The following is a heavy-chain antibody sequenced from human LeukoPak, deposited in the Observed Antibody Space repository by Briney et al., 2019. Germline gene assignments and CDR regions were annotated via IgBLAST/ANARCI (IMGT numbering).Heavy chain of an antibody. V-gene: IGHV4-61*01. CDR1: GDSISRGSYY. D-gene: IGHD2-15*01. CDR3: ARTTEGYCRGGSCYSYYYYMDV. J-gene: IGHJ6*03. CDR2: IYYSGST. Sequence: SETLSLTCTVSGDSISRGSYYWSWIRQPPGKGLEWIGYIYYSGSTNYNPSLKSRVTISVDTSKNQFSLKLRSVTAADTAVYYCARTTEGYCRGGSCYSYYYYMDVWGKGTTVTVSS.